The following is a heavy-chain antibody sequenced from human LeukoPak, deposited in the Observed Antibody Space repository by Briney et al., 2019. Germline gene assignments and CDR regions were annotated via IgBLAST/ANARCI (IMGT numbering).Heavy chain of an antibody. CDR2: ISGSGGST. D-gene: IGHD1-26*01. V-gene: IGHV3-23*01. CDR1: GFTFSSYG. Sequence: GGTLRLSCAASGFTFSSYGMSWVRQAPGKGLEWVSAISGSGGSTYYADSVKGRFTISRDNSKNTLYLQMNSLRAEDTAVYYCAKDRGYSGSHYLDYWGQGTLVTVSS. CDR3: AKDRGYSGSHYLDY. J-gene: IGHJ4*02.